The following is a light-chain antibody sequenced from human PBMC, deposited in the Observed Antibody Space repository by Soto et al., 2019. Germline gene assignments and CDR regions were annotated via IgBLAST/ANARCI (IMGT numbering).Light chain of an antibody. CDR3: SSYLGSNHNWV. CDR1: SSDVGGYNY. CDR2: EVS. Sequence: HSALTQPPSASGSPGQSVTISCTGTSSDVGGYNYVSWYQQHPGKAPKLMIYEVSKRPSGVPDRFSGSKSGNTASLTVSGIQAEDEADYYCSSYLGSNHNWVFGGGTKVTVL. V-gene: IGLV2-8*01. J-gene: IGLJ3*02.